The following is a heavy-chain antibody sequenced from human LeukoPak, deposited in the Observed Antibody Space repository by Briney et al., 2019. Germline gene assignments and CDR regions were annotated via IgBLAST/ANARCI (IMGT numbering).Heavy chain of an antibody. CDR2: IYYSGST. CDR3: ARSVPSLDYLFDS. D-gene: IGHD4-11*01. Sequence: SETLSLTCTVSGGSISSYYWSWIRQPPGKGLEWIGYIYYSGSTNYNPSLKSRVTISVDTSKNQFSLRLTSVTAADTAVYYCARSVPSLDYLFDSWGHGTLVTVSS. J-gene: IGHJ5*01. V-gene: IGHV4-59*08. CDR1: GGSISSYY.